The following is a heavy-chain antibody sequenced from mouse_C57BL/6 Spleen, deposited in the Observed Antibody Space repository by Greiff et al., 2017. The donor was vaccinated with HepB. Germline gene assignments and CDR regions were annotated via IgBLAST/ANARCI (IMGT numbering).Heavy chain of an antibody. V-gene: IGHV1-55*01. CDR3: ARRGYGSRLEVFDY. CDR2: IYPGSGST. J-gene: IGHJ2*01. D-gene: IGHD1-1*01. CDR1: GYTFTSYW. Sequence: VQLQQPGAELVKPGASVKMSCKASGYTFTSYWITWVKQRPGQGLEWIGDIYPGSGSTNYNEKFKSKATLTADKSSSTAYMQLSSLTYEDSAVYYCARRGYGSRLEVFDYWGQGTTLTVSS.